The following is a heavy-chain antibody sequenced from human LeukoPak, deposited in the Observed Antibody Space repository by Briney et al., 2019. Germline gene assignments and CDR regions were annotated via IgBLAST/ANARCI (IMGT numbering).Heavy chain of an antibody. D-gene: IGHD6-13*01. CDR1: GYTFTSYY. CDR2: INPNSGGT. V-gene: IGHV1-2*02. CDR3: ARVRGMGSSSWSDAFDI. Sequence: ASVKVSCKASGYTFTSYYMHWVRQAPGQGLEWMGWINPNSGGTNYAQKFQGRVTMTRDTSISTAYMELSRLRPDDTAVYYCARVRGMGSSSWSDAFDIWGQGTMVTVSS. J-gene: IGHJ3*02.